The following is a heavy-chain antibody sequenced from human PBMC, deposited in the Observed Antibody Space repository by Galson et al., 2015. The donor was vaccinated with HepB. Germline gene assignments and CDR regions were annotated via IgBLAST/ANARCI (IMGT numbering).Heavy chain of an antibody. CDR3: AKEVMEGSSWPRSLYYYGMDV. CDR2: TSYDETYK. J-gene: IGHJ6*02. V-gene: IGHV3-30*04. CDR1: GFNSNTYS. D-gene: IGHD6-13*01. Sequence: SLRLSCAASGFNSNTYSMHWVRLAPGKGLEWAAVTSYDETYKYYGESVKGRFTISRDNSKTTLYLQMNSLRPEDTGVYFCAKEVMEGSSWPRSLYYYGMDVWGQGTTVTVSS.